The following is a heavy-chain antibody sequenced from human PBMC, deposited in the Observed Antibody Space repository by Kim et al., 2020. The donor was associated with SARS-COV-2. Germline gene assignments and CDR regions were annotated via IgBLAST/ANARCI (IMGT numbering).Heavy chain of an antibody. CDR2: INTSGGST. CDR3: ARDIVVVPAAMGLDY. CDR1: GYTFTSYY. J-gene: IGHJ4*02. V-gene: IGHV1-46*01. Sequence: ASVKVSCKASGYTFTSYYMHWVRQAPGQGLEWMGIINTSGGSTSYAQKFQGRVTMTRDTSTSTVYMELSSLRSEDPAGYYCARDIVVVPAAMGLDYWGQGTLVAVSS. D-gene: IGHD2-2*01.